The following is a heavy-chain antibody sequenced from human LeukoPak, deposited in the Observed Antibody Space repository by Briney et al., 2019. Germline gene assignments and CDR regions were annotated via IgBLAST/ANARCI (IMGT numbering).Heavy chain of an antibody. V-gene: IGHV3-48*04. D-gene: IGHD3-22*01. J-gene: IGHJ4*02. CDR1: GFTFSSYS. CDR3: ARVSYYYYDSSGYYFDY. Sequence: GGSLRLSCAASGFTFSSYSMSWVRQAPGKGLEWVSTINSLGGTTYYADSVKGRFTISRDNAKNSLYLQMNSLRAEDTAVYYCARVSYYYYDSSGYYFDYWGQGTLVTVSS. CDR2: INSLGGTT.